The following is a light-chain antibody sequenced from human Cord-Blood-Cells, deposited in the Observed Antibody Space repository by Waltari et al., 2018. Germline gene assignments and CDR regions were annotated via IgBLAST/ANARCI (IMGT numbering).Light chain of an antibody. CDR2: AVS. CDR1: RSHVGGSNY. Sequence: QSALTQPRSVSGSPGQSVTISCTGTRSHVGGSNYVSWYQQHPGKAPKLMIYAVSKRPSGVHDRFSGSKSGNAASLTISGLQAEDDADYYCCSYAGSYTWVFGGGTKLTVL. V-gene: IGLV2-11*01. J-gene: IGLJ3*02. CDR3: CSYAGSYTWV.